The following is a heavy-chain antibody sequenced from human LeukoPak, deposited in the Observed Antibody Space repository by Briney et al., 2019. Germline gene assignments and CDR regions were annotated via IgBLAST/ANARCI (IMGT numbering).Heavy chain of an antibody. CDR1: GGSISSGGYY. CDR2: IYYSGST. CDR3: ARDQGPAAIGGY. V-gene: IGHV4-31*03. Sequence: PSQTLSLTCTVSGGSISSGGYYWSWIRQYPGTGLEWIGYIYYSGSTYYNPSLKSRVTISVDTSKNQFSLKLSSVTAADTAVYYCARDQGPAAIGGYWGQGTLVTVSS. D-gene: IGHD2-2*01. J-gene: IGHJ4*02.